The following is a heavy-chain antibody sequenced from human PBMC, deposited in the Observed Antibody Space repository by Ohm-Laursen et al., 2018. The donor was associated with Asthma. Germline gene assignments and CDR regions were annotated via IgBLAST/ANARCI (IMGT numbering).Heavy chain of an antibody. Sequence: SVKVSCKTSGFPFISSAVQWVRQARGQRLEWIGWILVGTTNTDYAQKFQGRVTMTRDTSTSTVYMELSSLRSEDTAVYYCARGNGGYEIAGSYYYYGMDVWGQGTTVTVSS. CDR3: ARGNGGYEIAGSYYYYGMDV. CDR1: GFPFISSA. V-gene: IGHV1-58*01. J-gene: IGHJ6*02. CDR2: ILVGTTNT. D-gene: IGHD5-12*01.